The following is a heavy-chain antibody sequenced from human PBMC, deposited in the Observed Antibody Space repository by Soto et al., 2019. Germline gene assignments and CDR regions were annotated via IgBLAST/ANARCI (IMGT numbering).Heavy chain of an antibody. Sequence: GASVKVSCKASGFTFTSSAVQWVRQARGQRLEWIGWIVVGSGNTNYAQKFQERVTITRDMSTSTAYMELSSLRSEDTAVYYCAASESSRRVWYYYGMDVWGQGTTVTVSS. CDR1: GFTFTSSA. CDR3: AASESSRRVWYYYGMDV. V-gene: IGHV1-58*01. D-gene: IGHD3-22*01. CDR2: IVVGSGNT. J-gene: IGHJ6*02.